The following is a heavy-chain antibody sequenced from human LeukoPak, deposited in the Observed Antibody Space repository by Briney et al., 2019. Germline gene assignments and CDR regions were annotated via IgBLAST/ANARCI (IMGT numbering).Heavy chain of an antibody. V-gene: IGHV4-59*01. CDR2: IYYSGST. CDR1: GGSISSYY. Sequence: PSETLSLTCTVSGGSISSYYWSWIRQPPGKGLEWIGYIYYSGSTNYNPSLKSRVTISVDTSKNQFSLKLTSVTAADTAVYYCARVPYPDLDYGDYAWHWFDPWGQGTLVTVSS. J-gene: IGHJ5*02. D-gene: IGHD4-17*01. CDR3: ARVPYPDLDYGDYAWHWFDP.